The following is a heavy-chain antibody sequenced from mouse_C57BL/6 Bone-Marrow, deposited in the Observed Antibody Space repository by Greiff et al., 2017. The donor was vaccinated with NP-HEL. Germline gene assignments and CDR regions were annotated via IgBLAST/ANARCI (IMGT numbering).Heavy chain of an antibody. D-gene: IGHD4-1*01. CDR1: GFTFSSYA. CDR3: ARERCFNWAWFAY. CDR2: ISDGGSYT. J-gene: IGHJ3*01. V-gene: IGHV5-4*01. Sequence: VQLKESGGGLVKPGGSLKLSCAASGFTFSSYAMSWVRQTPEKRLEWVATISDGGSYTYYPDNVKGRFPISRDNAKNNLYLQMSHLKSEDTAMYYCARERCFNWAWFAYWGQGTLVTVSA.